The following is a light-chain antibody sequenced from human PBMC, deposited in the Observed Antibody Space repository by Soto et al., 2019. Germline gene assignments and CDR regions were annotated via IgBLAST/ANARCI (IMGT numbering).Light chain of an antibody. CDR2: GAS. V-gene: IGKV3-15*01. CDR3: QQYKYWPLT. Sequence: EIVMTQSPDSLSVSPGERVTLSCRASESASQTLAWYQQKPGQAPRLLIYGASTRATGTPDRCSGSGSRREFTLTISSLQSEDFGVYYCQQYKYWPLTFGQGTRLEIK. J-gene: IGKJ5*01. CDR1: ESASQT.